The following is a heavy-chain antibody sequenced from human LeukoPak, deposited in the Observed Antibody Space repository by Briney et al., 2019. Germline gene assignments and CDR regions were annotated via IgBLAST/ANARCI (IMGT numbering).Heavy chain of an antibody. CDR3: ARDQAYCGGDCYFDF. CDR1: GGSFSGYY. CDR2: INHSGST. V-gene: IGHV4-34*01. D-gene: IGHD2-21*02. J-gene: IGHJ4*02. Sequence: SETLSLTCAVYGGSFSGYYWSWIRQPPGKGLEWIGEINHSGSTDYNPSLKSRVTISVDTSKNQFSLKLRSVTAADTAVYYCARDQAYCGGDCYFDFWGQGTLVTVSS.